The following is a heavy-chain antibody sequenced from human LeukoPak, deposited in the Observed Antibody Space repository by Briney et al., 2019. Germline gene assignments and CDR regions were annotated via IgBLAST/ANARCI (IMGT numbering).Heavy chain of an antibody. D-gene: IGHD6-13*01. V-gene: IGHV1-18*01. CDR2: ISAYNGNT. Sequence: ASVKVSCKASGYTFTSYGISWVRQAPGQGLEWMGWISAYNGNTNYAQKLQGRVTMTTDTSTSTAYMELRSLRSDDTAVYYCARDELTPSYSSSWYVLDYYYGMDVWGQGTTVTVSS. CDR3: ARDELTPSYSSSWYVLDYYYGMDV. CDR1: GYTFTSYG. J-gene: IGHJ6*02.